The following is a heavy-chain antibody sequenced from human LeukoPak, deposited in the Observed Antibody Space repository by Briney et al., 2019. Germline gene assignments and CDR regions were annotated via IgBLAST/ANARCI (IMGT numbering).Heavy chain of an antibody. D-gene: IGHD2-8*02. V-gene: IGHV3-23*01. CDR2: ITGSGGRT. CDR3: AKDANDSAWYNWFDP. Sequence: GGSLRLSCTVSGFTFGNYAMSWIRQAPGKGLQWVSSITGSGGRTHYADSVKGRFAISRDNSKNTVYLQMNSVRVEDTAIYYCAKDANDSAWYNWFDPWGQGTLVTVSS. CDR1: GFTFGNYA. J-gene: IGHJ5*02.